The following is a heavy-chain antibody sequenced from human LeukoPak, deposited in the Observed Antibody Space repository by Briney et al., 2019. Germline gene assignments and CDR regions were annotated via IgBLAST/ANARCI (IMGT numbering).Heavy chain of an antibody. CDR3: ARDRGALADYYFDY. CDR1: GFTVSSNY. J-gene: IGHJ4*02. Sequence: AGGSLRLSCAASGFTVSSNYTTWVRQAPGKGLEWVSVIYTGGTTYYADSVKGRFTISRDNSKNMLYLQMNSLRADDTAVYYCARDRGALADYYFDYWGQGTLVTVSS. CDR2: IYTGGTT. V-gene: IGHV3-66*01. D-gene: IGHD6-19*01.